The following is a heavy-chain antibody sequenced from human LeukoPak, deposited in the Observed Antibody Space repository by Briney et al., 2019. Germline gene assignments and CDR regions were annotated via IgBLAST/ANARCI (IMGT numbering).Heavy chain of an antibody. CDR1: GYTFTSYG. Sequence: GASVKVSCKASGYTFTSYGISWVRQAPGQGLEWMGWISAYNGNTNCAQELQGRVTMTTDTSTSTAYMELRSLRSDDTAVYYCARAMTRRGWLQFGYWGQGTLVTVSS. CDR2: ISAYNGNT. J-gene: IGHJ4*02. V-gene: IGHV1-18*01. D-gene: IGHD5-12*01. CDR3: ARAMTRRGWLQFGY.